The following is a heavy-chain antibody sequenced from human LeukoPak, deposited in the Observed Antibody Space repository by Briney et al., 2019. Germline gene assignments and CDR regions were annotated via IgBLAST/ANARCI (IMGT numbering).Heavy chain of an antibody. Sequence: SETLSLTCAVSGYSISSGYYWGWIRQPSGKGLEWIGSIYHSGSTYYNPSLKSRVTISVDTSKNQFSLKLSSVTAADTAVYYCARLEWELPRGGWYFDYWGQGTLVTVSS. CDR1: GYSISSGYY. V-gene: IGHV4-38-2*01. CDR3: ARLEWELPRGGWYFDY. D-gene: IGHD1-26*01. J-gene: IGHJ4*02. CDR2: IYHSGST.